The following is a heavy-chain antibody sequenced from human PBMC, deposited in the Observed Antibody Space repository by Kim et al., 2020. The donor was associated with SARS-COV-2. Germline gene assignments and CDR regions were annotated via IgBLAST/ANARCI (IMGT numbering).Heavy chain of an antibody. CDR1: GFTVSSNY. D-gene: IGHD3-3*01. CDR2: IYSGGST. V-gene: IGHV3-53*01. J-gene: IGHJ6*02. CDR3: ARVAYDFWSGLGGDYYYYGMDV. Sequence: GGSLRLSCAASGFTVSSNYMSWVRQAPGKGLEWVSVIYSGGSTYYAYSVKGRFTISRDNSKNTLYLQMNSLRAEDTAVYYCARVAYDFWSGLGGDYYYYGMDVWGQETTVTVSS.